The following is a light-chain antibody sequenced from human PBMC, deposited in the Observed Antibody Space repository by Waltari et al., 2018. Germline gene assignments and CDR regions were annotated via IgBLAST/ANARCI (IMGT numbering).Light chain of an antibody. CDR2: EVS. CDR1: TSDVGSYNL. CDR3: CSYAGSSPYV. Sequence: QSALTQPASVPGSPGPSITISCTGPTSDVGSYNLVSWYQQHPGKAPKLMIYEVSKRPSGVSNRFSGSKSGNTASLTISGLQAEDEADYYCCSYAGSSPYVFGTGTKVTVL. V-gene: IGLV2-23*02. J-gene: IGLJ1*01.